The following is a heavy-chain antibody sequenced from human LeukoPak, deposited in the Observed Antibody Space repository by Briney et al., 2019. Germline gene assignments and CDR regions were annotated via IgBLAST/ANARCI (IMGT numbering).Heavy chain of an antibody. CDR2: IRYDGSNK. D-gene: IGHD3-10*01. J-gene: IGHJ4*02. CDR3: SRESRVRGSYYFDY. CDR1: GFTFSSYG. Sequence: QPGGSLRLSCAASGFTFSSYGMHWVRQAPGKGLEWVAVIRYDGSNKYSADSVKGRFTISRENSKNTLYLQMNSLRAEDTAVYYCSRESRVRGSYYFDYWGQGTLVTVSS. V-gene: IGHV3-33*01.